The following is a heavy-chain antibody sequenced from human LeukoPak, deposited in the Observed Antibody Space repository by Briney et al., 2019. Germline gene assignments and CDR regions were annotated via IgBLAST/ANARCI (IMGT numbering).Heavy chain of an antibody. CDR3: ARDMMTTVTTGDRGYFDY. V-gene: IGHV3-30*04. J-gene: IGHJ4*02. CDR1: GFTFSSYA. CDR2: ISYDGSNK. D-gene: IGHD4-17*01. Sequence: GGSLRLSCAASGFTFSSYAMHWVRQAPGKGLEWVAVISYDGSNKYYADSVKGRFTISRDNSKNTLYLQMNKLRAEDTAVYYCARDMMTTVTTGDRGYFDYWGQATLVTVSS.